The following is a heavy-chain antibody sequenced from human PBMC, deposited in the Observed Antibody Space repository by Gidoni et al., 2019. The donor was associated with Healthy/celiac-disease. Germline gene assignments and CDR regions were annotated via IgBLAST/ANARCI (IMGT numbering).Heavy chain of an antibody. J-gene: IGHJ4*02. V-gene: IGHV1-58*01. CDR2: IVVGSGNT. D-gene: IGHD3-10*01. CDR3: AAAPFNRGPGY. Sequence: QMPLVQSGPEVKKPGTSVKVSCKASGFTFTSSAVQWVRQARGQRLEWIGWIVVGSGNTNYAQKFQERVTITRDMSTSTAYMELSSLRSEDTAVYYCAAAPFNRGPGYWGQGTLVTVSS. CDR1: GFTFTSSA.